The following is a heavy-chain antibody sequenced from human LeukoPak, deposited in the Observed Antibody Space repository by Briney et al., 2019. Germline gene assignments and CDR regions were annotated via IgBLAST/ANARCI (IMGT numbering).Heavy chain of an antibody. CDR2: ISSNGGST. CDR1: GFTFSSYA. CDR3: ARGLPYPDY. J-gene: IGHJ4*02. Sequence: PGGSLRLSCAASGFTFSSYAMHWVRQAPGEGLENVSAISSNGGSTYYANSVKGRFTISRDNSKNTLYLQMGSLRAEDMAVYYCARGLPYPDYWGQGTLVTVSS. V-gene: IGHV3-64*01.